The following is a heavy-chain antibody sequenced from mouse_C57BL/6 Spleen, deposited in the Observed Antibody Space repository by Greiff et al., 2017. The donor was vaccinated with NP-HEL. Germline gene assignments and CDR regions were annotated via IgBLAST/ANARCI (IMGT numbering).Heavy chain of an antibody. CDR2: IDPSDSYT. Sequence: QVQLKESGAELVKPGASVKLSCKASGYTFTSYWMQWVKQRPGQGLEWIGEIDPSDSYTNYNQKFKGKATLTVDTSSSTAYMQLSSLTSEDSAVYYCARDAYWGQGTTLTVSS. V-gene: IGHV1-50*01. J-gene: IGHJ2*01. CDR3: ARDAY. CDR1: GYTFTSYW.